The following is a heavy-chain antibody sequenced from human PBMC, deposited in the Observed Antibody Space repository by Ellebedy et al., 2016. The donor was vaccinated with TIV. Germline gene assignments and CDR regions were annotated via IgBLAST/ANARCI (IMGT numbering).Heavy chain of an antibody. CDR3: ARGTYDYVWGSGRYQYYDMDV. V-gene: IGHV1-69*13. J-gene: IGHJ6*03. CDR1: GSTFISYA. D-gene: IGHD3-16*01. CDR2: IIPIFGTA. Sequence: SVKVSCXASGSTFISYAISWVRQAPGQGLEWMGGIIPIFGTANYAQKFQGRVTITADESTSTAYMELSSLRSEDTAVYYCARGTYDYVWGSGRYQYYDMDVWGKGTTVTVSS.